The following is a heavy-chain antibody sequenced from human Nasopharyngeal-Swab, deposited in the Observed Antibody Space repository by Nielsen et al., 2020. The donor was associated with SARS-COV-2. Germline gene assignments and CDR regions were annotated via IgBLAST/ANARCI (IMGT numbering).Heavy chain of an antibody. V-gene: IGHV3-48*02. J-gene: IGHJ5*02. CDR3: TRHTQYCSGGSCYPRFDP. CDR2: ISSSSSTI. D-gene: IGHD2-15*01. Sequence: GGSLRLSCAASGFTFSSYSMNWVRQAPGKGLEWVSYISSSSSTIYYADSVKGRFTISRDNAKNSLYLQMNSLRDEDTAVYYCTRHTQYCSGGSCYPRFDPWGQGTLVTVSS. CDR1: GFTFSSYS.